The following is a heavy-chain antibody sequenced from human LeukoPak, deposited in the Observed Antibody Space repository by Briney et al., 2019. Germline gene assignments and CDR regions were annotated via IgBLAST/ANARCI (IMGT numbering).Heavy chain of an antibody. CDR1: GFTFSSYS. Sequence: GGSLRLSCAASGFTFSSYSMNWVRQAPGKGLEWVSYISSSSSTIYYADSVKGRFTISRDYAKNSLYLQMNSLRAEDTAVYYCAREGRYCSSTSCYGAFDIWGQGTMVTVSS. CDR3: AREGRYCSSTSCYGAFDI. V-gene: IGHV3-48*01. D-gene: IGHD2-2*01. CDR2: ISSSSSTI. J-gene: IGHJ3*02.